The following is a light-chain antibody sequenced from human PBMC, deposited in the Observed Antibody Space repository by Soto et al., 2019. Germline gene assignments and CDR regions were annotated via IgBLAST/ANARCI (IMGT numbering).Light chain of an antibody. CDR3: QQRSGWPT. J-gene: IGKJ1*01. CDR2: DAS. CDR1: QLVRTF. Sequence: EIVLTQSPDTLSFSPGRSATLSYTDSQLVRTFLAWYQQKPVQAPRLIVHDASKRAPGIPARFLGSGSGTDFTLTVISLEREDVATYYCQQRSGWPTFGQGTKGYIK. V-gene: IGKV3-11*01.